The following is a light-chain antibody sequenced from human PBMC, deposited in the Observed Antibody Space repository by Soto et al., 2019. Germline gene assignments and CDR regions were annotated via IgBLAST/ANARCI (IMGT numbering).Light chain of an antibody. J-gene: IGLJ3*02. CDR1: SSNIGSSN. CDR2: SDN. CDR3: AAWDDSLNGWV. Sequence: QSVLTQPPSASGTPGQRVTISCSGSSSNIGSSNVNWYRQFPGTAPKFLIFSDNQRPSGVPERFSGSKSGTSASLAISGLQSEDEADYYCAAWDDSLNGWVFGGGTQRTVL. V-gene: IGLV1-44*01.